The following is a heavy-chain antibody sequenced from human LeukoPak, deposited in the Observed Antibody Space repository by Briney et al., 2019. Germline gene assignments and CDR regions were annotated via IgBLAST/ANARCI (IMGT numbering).Heavy chain of an antibody. CDR3: TRVQAGRAGLMDV. J-gene: IGHJ6*02. CDR1: GFTLSSYW. D-gene: IGHD6-13*01. Sequence: GGSLRLSCAASGFTLSSYWMHWVRQAPGEGLVWVSRIDPDGSTTNYADSVKGRFTTSRDNAKNTLYLQMNSLRAEDTALYYCTRVQAGRAGLMDVWGRGTTVAVSS. CDR2: IDPDGSTT. V-gene: IGHV3-74*01.